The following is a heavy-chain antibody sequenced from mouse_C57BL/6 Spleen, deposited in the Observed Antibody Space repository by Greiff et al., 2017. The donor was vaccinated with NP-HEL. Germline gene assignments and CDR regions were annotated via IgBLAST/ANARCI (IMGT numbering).Heavy chain of an antibody. D-gene: IGHD1-1*01. J-gene: IGHJ2*01. CDR2: IYPGDGDT. CDR3: ARGLITTFPWDY. V-gene: IGHV1-82*01. Sequence: QVQLQQSGPELVKPGASVKISCKASGYAFSSSWMNWVKQRPGQGLEWIGRIYPGDGDTNYNGKFKGKATLTADKSSSTAYMQLSSLTSEDSAVYFCARGLITTFPWDYWGQGTTLTVSS. CDR1: GYAFSSSW.